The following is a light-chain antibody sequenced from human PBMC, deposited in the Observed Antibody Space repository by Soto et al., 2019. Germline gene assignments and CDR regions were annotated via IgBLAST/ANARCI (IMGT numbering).Light chain of an antibody. CDR2: TAS. CDR3: QEYNSDSGVT. J-gene: IGKJ4*01. CDR1: QSISSW. Sequence: DIQMTQSPSTLSASVGDRVTITCRASQSISSWLAWYQQKPGKAPNLLIYTASNLKSGVPSRFSGSGAGTEFTHTISSLQPDDFATYYCQEYNSDSGVTFGGGTKVEIK. V-gene: IGKV1-5*03.